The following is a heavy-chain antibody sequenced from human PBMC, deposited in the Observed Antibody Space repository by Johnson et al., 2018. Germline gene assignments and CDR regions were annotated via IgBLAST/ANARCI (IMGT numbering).Heavy chain of an antibody. CDR3: ARGSLVSGYYSRGAFEI. CDR2: SYSDGSIR. J-gene: IGHJ3*02. Sequence: VQLQESGGGLVQPGGSLRLSCVASVFTFSSYWMHWVRQDPGKGLVWVSRSYSDGSIRNYADSVKGRFTISRDNAKNTLYLQMNSLRVEDTAVYYCARGSLVSGYYSRGAFEIWGQGTMVTVSS. V-gene: IGHV3-74*01. CDR1: VFTFSSYW. D-gene: IGHD3-22*01.